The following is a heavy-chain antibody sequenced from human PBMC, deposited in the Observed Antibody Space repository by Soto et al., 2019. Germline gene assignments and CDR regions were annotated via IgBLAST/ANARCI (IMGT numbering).Heavy chain of an antibody. Sequence: ASVKVSCKASGGTFSSYTISWVRQAPGQGLEWMGRIIPILGIANYAQKFQGRVTITADKSTSTAYMELSSLRSEDTAVYYCAREGGLIAAAGTFDYWGQGTLVTVSS. CDR2: IIPILGIA. CDR3: AREGGLIAAAGTFDY. CDR1: GGTFSSYT. D-gene: IGHD6-13*01. J-gene: IGHJ4*02. V-gene: IGHV1-69*04.